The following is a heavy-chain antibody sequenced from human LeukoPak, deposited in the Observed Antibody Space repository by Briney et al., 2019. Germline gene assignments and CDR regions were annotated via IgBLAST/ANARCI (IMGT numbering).Heavy chain of an antibody. D-gene: IGHD3-22*01. CDR1: GFSFSGYD. V-gene: IGHV3-21*01. Sequence: GGSLRLSCTASGFSFSGYDMNWVRQTPGKGLEWVASISTRSNYIYYAASLKGRFTVSRDNAKASLYLQVNNLRADDTGRYYCVRRGYTMIKADAFDIWGQGTLVIVSS. CDR3: VRRGYTMIKADAFDI. CDR2: ISTRSNYI. J-gene: IGHJ3*02.